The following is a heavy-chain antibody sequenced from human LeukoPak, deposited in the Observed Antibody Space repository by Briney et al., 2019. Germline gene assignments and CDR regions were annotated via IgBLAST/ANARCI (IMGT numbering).Heavy chain of an antibody. D-gene: IGHD3-22*01. V-gene: IGHV3-7*01. CDR1: GFTFTNYW. CDR3: AKGGGGYDSSGYYSPFDY. CDR2: IKQDGTEK. J-gene: IGHJ4*02. Sequence: GGSLRLSCAASGFTFTNYWMSWVRQAPGKGLDWVATIKQDGTEKYYVDSVKGRFTISRDNAKNSLFLQMNSLRAEDTAVYYCAKGGGGYDSSGYYSPFDYWGQGTLVTVSS.